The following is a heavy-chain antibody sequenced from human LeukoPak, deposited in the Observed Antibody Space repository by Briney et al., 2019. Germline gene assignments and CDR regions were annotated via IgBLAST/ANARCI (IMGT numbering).Heavy chain of an antibody. D-gene: IGHD6-19*01. CDR1: GYSFTTYW. J-gene: IGHJ6*02. CDR3: ARHEQSSGWYFVQGYGMDV. Sequence: PGESLRISCKASGYSFTTYWISWVRQMPGKGLEWMGRIDPSDSYTNYSPSFQGHVTISADKSISTAYLQWSSLKASDTAMYYCARHEQSSGWYFVQGYGMDVWGQGTTVTVSS. CDR2: IDPSDSYT. V-gene: IGHV5-10-1*01.